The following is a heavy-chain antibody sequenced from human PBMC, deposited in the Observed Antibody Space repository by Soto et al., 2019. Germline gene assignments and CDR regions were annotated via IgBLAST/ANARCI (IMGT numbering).Heavy chain of an antibody. D-gene: IGHD4-17*01. J-gene: IGHJ4*02. CDR3: ARSSRGDYGDYYFDY. Sequence: ESGPTLVNPTQTLTLACPFSGFSLSTSGMCVSWIRQPPGKALEWLARIDWDDDKYYSTSLKTRLTISKDTSKNQVVLTMTNMDPVDTATYYCARSSRGDYGDYYFDYWGQGTLVTVSS. V-gene: IGHV2-70*11. CDR2: IDWDDDK. CDR1: GFSLSTSGMC.